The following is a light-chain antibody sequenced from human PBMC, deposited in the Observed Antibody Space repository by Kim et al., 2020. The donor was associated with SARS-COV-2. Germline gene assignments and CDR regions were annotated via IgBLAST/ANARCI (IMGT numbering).Light chain of an antibody. CDR1: SSDVGGYNY. CDR3: SSYTSTYGV. Sequence: QSALTQPASVSGSPGQSITISCTGTSSDVGGYNYVSWYQQHPGKAPKLMIYDVSDRPSGVSNRFSDSKSGNTASLTISGLQAEDEADYYCSSYTSTYGVFGGGTQLTVL. CDR2: DVS. V-gene: IGLV2-14*03. J-gene: IGLJ2*01.